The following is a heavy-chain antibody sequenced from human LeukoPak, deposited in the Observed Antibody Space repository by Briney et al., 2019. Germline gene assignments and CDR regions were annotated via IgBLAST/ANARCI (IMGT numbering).Heavy chain of an antibody. CDR1: GGSISSYY. J-gene: IGHJ4*02. Sequence: SETLSLTCTVSGGSISSYYWSWIRQPPGKGLEWIGYIYYSGSTNYNPSLKSRVTISVDTSKNQFSLKLSSVTAADTAVYYCARTPPPYYDSSGPLDYWGQGTLVTVSS. CDR2: IYYSGST. D-gene: IGHD3-22*01. CDR3: ARTPPPYYDSSGPLDY. V-gene: IGHV4-59*01.